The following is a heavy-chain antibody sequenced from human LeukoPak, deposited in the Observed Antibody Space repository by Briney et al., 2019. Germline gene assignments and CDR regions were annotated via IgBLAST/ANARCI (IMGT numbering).Heavy chain of an antibody. Sequence: ASVKVSCKASGYTFTSYEINWVRRATGQGLEWLGWMSPHSGNTGYAQNFQGRVTMTRNTSISTAYMELSSLRSEDTAVYYCARQNNWNCDYWGQGTLVTVSS. CDR2: MSPHSGNT. D-gene: IGHD1-7*01. CDR1: GYTFTSYE. CDR3: ARQNNWNCDY. J-gene: IGHJ4*02. V-gene: IGHV1-8*01.